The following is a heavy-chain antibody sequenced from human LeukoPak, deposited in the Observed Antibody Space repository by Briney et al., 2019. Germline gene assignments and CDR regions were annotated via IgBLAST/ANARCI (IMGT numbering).Heavy chain of an antibody. V-gene: IGHV3-30*04. CDR2: ISYDGSNR. CDR3: ARDCVGVATIFSYFDY. CDR1: GFTFSSYA. D-gene: IGHD5-12*01. J-gene: IGHJ4*02. Sequence: PGRSLRLSCAASGFTFSSYAMHWVRQAPGKGLEWVAVISYDGSNRYYADSVKGRFTISRDNSKNTLYLQMSSLRAEDTAVYYCARDCVGVATIFSYFDYWGQGTLVTVSS.